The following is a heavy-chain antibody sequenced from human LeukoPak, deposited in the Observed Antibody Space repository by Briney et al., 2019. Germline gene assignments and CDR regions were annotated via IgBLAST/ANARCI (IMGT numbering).Heavy chain of an antibody. D-gene: IGHD5-12*01. CDR3: ARWPRG. V-gene: IGHV4-34*01. Sequence: SETLSLTCAVHGGSFSGYYWSWIRQPPGKGLEWIGEINHSGSTNYNPSLKSRVTISVDTSKNQFSLKLSSVTAADTAVYYCARWPRGWGQGTLVTGSS. J-gene: IGHJ4*02. CDR2: INHSGST. CDR1: GGSFSGYY.